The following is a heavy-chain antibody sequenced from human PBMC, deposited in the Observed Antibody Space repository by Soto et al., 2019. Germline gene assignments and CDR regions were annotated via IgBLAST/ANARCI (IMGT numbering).Heavy chain of an antibody. CDR3: ARLADYDVWSGSPLGLLDI. V-gene: IGHV4-39*01. CDR1: GGSITSSSYY. D-gene: IGHD3-3*01. J-gene: IGHJ4*02. Sequence: SETLSLTCTVSGGSITSSSYYWGWIRQPPGKGLEWIGTVYYTGSTYYNPSLKSRLNISVDTSKNQLSLNLNSVTAADAAVYYCARLADYDVWSGSPLGLLDIWGQGTLVTVSS. CDR2: VYYTGST.